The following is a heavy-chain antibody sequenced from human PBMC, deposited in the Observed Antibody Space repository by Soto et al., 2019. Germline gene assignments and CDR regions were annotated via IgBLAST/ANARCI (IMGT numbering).Heavy chain of an antibody. V-gene: IGHV1-18*01. CDR1: CYTFTSYG. CDR3: ARDLIKEVAGNH. J-gene: IGHJ5*02. CDR2: ISAYNGNT. D-gene: IGHD6-19*01. Sequence: ASVKVSCKASCYTFTSYGISWVRQAPGQGLEWMGWISAYNGNTNYAQKLQGRVTMTTDTSTSTAYMELRSLRSDDTAVYYCARDLIKEVAGNHWGQGTLVTVSS.